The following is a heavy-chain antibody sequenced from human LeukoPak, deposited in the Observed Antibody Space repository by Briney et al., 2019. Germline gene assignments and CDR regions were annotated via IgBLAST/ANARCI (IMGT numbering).Heavy chain of an antibody. Sequence: PGGSLRLSCAASGFTFSSYAMTWVRQAPGKGLEWVSSISPSGSTTYYADSVKGRFTISRDNSKNTLYLQMNSLRAEDTAVYYCAKAERWVNWERDLYFDYWGQGTLVTVSS. CDR2: ISPSGSTT. CDR1: GFTFSSYA. D-gene: IGHD7-27*01. V-gene: IGHV3-23*01. J-gene: IGHJ4*02. CDR3: AKAERWVNWERDLYFDY.